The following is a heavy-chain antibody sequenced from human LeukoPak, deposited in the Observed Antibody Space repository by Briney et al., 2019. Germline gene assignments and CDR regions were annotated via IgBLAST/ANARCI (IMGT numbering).Heavy chain of an antibody. CDR3: ARDLSRGYSSGWYDAFYI. CDR1: GFTFSSYW. J-gene: IGHJ3*02. CDR2: IKQDGSEK. D-gene: IGHD6-19*01. Sequence: GGSLRLSCAASGFTFSSYWMSWVRQAPGKGLEWVANIKQDGSEKYYVDSVKGRFTISRDNAKNSLYLQMNSLRAEDTAVYYCARDLSRGYSSGWYDAFYIWGQGTMVTVSS. V-gene: IGHV3-7*01.